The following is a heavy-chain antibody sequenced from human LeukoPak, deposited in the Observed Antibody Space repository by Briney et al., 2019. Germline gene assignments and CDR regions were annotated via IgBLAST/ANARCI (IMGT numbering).Heavy chain of an antibody. Sequence: PSETLSLTCTVSGGSISSYYWSWIRQPPGKGLEWIGYIYYSGSTNYNPSLKSRVTISVDTSKNQFSLKLSSVTAADTAVYYCARLRAAAGNYYYYMDVWGKGTTVTVSS. CDR2: IYYSGST. V-gene: IGHV4-59*08. D-gene: IGHD6-13*01. CDR1: GGSISSYY. CDR3: ARLRAAAGNYYYYMDV. J-gene: IGHJ6*03.